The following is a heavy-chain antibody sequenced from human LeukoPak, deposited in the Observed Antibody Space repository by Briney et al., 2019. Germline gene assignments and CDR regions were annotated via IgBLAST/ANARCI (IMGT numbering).Heavy chain of an antibody. D-gene: IGHD3-22*01. CDR1: GYTFTGYY. CDR3: ARVRGYDSSGYLPPFLDY. Sequence: ASVKVSCKASGYTFTGYYMHWVRQAPGQGLEWMGRINPDSGGTNYAQKFQGRVTMTRDTSISTAYMELSRLRSDDTAVYYCARVRGYDSSGYLPPFLDYWGQGTLVTVSS. CDR2: INPDSGGT. V-gene: IGHV1-2*02. J-gene: IGHJ4*02.